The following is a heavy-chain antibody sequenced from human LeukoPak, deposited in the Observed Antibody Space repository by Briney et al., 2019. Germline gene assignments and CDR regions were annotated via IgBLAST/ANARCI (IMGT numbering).Heavy chain of an antibody. CDR2: IYPGDSDT. CDR1: GCSFTSCW. CDR3: ARVAGRTSLGWFDP. J-gene: IGHJ5*02. D-gene: IGHD6-19*01. Sequence: GGSLQIPCQGAGCSFTSCWIGWVRRMPGKGLEWMGIIYPGDSDTRYSPSFQGQVTISADKSISTAYLQWSSLKASDTAMYYCARVAGRTSLGWFDPWGQGTLVTVSS. V-gene: IGHV5-51*01.